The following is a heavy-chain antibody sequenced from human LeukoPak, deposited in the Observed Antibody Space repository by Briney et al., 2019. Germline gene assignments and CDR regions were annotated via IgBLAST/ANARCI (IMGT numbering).Heavy chain of an antibody. Sequence: SETLSHTCTVSGGSISSYYWSWIRQPPGKGLEWIGYIYYSGSTNYNPSLKSRVTISVDTSKNQFSLKLSSVTAADTAVYYCAREGYDFWSGHLPLDVWGQGTTVTVSS. CDR1: GGSISSYY. D-gene: IGHD3-3*01. V-gene: IGHV4-59*01. J-gene: IGHJ6*02. CDR3: AREGYDFWSGHLPLDV. CDR2: IYYSGST.